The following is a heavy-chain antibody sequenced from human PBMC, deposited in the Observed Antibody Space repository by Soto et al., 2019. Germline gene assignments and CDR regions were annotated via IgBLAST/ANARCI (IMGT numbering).Heavy chain of an antibody. CDR1: GFTFSSYA. J-gene: IGHJ4*02. Sequence: GSLRLSCSASGFTFSSYAMHWVRQAPGKGLEYVSAISSNGGSTYYADSVKGRFTISRDNSKNTLYLQMSSLRAEDTAVYYCVKEYSSSSVGYFFDYWAQRSLVTVSS. CDR3: VKEYSSSSVGYFFDY. D-gene: IGHD6-6*01. CDR2: ISSNGGST. V-gene: IGHV3-64D*08.